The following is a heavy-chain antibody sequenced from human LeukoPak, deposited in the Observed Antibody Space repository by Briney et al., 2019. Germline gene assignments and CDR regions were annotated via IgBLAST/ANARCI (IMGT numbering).Heavy chain of an antibody. CDR3: ARGLRYFDWLLFYGMDV. V-gene: IGHV3-21*01. J-gene: IGHJ6*02. Sequence: PGGSLRLSCAASGFTFSSYSMNWVRQAPGKGLEWVSSISSSSSYIYYADSVKGRFTISRDNAKNSLYLQMNSLRAEDTAVYYCARGLRYFDWLLFYGMDVWGQGTTVTVSS. CDR1: GFTFSSYS. CDR2: ISSSSSYI. D-gene: IGHD3-9*01.